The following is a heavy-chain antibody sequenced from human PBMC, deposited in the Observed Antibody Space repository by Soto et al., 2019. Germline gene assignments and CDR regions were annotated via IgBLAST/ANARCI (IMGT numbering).Heavy chain of an antibody. CDR1: GGSISSGDYY. CDR2: IYYSGST. V-gene: IGHV4-30-4*01. D-gene: IGHD3-10*01. J-gene: IGHJ4*02. Sequence: SETLSLTCTVSGGSISSGDYYWSWIRQPPGKGLEWIGYIYYSGSTYYNPSLKSRVTISVDTSKNQFSLKLSSVTAADTAVYYCARARGITMVRGTSEFDYWGQGTLVTVSS. CDR3: ARARGITMVRGTSEFDY.